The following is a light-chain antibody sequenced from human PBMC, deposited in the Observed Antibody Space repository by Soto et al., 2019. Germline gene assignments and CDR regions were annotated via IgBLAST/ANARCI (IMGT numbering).Light chain of an antibody. J-gene: IGLJ3*02. CDR1: SRDVGGYNY. Sequence: QSALPQPASVSGSPGQSITLSCTGTSRDVGGYNYVSWYQLHPGKAPKVMIYEVSNRPSGVSDRFSGSKSGNTASLTISGLQAEDEADYYCSSFTSSSTRVFGGGTKVTVL. CDR2: EVS. V-gene: IGLV2-14*01. CDR3: SSFTSSSTRV.